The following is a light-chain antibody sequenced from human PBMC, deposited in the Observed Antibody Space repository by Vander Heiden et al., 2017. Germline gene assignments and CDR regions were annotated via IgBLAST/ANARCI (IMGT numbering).Light chain of an antibody. Sequence: IVLTQSPATLSLSPGERATFSCRASQSISADLAWYQQKPGQAPRLLIYDASNRATGIPARFSGSGSGTDFTLTISNLEPEDFAVYYCQQRNSWPRTFGQGTKVEI. CDR1: QSISAD. V-gene: IGKV3-11*01. CDR3: QQRNSWPRT. J-gene: IGKJ2*01. CDR2: DAS.